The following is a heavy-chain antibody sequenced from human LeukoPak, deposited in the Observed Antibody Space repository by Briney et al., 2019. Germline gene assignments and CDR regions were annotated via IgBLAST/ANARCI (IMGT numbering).Heavy chain of an antibody. Sequence: SETLSLTCAVSGYSISSCYYWGWIRQPPGRGLEWIGFIYHTGNTYYNPSFKSRVIISVDTSTNQFSLKLSSVTAADTDVYHCARGDRGSGWPFDYWGQGTLVTVSS. CDR1: GYSISSCYY. V-gene: IGHV4-38-2*01. D-gene: IGHD6-19*01. CDR3: ARGDRGSGWPFDY. CDR2: IYHTGNT. J-gene: IGHJ4*02.